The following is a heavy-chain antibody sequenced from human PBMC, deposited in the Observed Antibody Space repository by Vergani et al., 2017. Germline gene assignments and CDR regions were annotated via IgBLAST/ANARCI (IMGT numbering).Heavy chain of an antibody. CDR2: ISYDGSNK. CDR1: GFTFSSYA. CDR3: ARDTSSGYEACIDY. V-gene: IGHV3-30-3*01. Sequence: QVQLVESGGGVVQPGRSLRLSCAASGFTFSSYAMHWVRQAPGKGLGWVAVISYDGSNKYYADSVKGRFTISRVNSKNTLYLQMNSLRAEDTAVYYCARDTSSGYEACIDYWGQGTLVTVSS. D-gene: IGHD5-12*01. J-gene: IGHJ4*02.